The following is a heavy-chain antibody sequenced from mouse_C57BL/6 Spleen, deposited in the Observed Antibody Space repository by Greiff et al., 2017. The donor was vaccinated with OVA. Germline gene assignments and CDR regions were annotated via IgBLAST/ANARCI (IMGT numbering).Heavy chain of an antibody. CDR1: GFNINDYY. J-gene: IGHJ2*01. CDR3: TRDTTVVAPFDY. CDR2: IDPEDGDT. Sequence: EVKLQESGAELVRPGASVKLSCTASGFNINDYYMHWVKQRPDQGLEWIGRIDPEDGDTEYAPKFQGKATMTADTSSNTAYLQLSSLTSEDTAVYYCTRDTTVVAPFDYWGQGTTLTVSS. V-gene: IGHV14-1*01. D-gene: IGHD1-1*01.